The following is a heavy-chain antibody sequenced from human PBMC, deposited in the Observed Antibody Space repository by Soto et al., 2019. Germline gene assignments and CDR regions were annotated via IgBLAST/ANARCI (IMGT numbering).Heavy chain of an antibody. D-gene: IGHD3-3*01. CDR3: AKSVGHHGIERSNYYPYYYYGMDV. Sequence: GGSLRLSCAASGFTFSRCGMHWVRQAPGKGLEWVAVISYDGSNEYYADSVKGRFTISRDNSKNTLYLQMISLRAEDTAVYYCAKSVGHHGIERSNYYPYYYYGMDVWGQGTTVTVSS. J-gene: IGHJ6*02. CDR1: GFTFSRCG. CDR2: ISYDGSNE. V-gene: IGHV3-30*18.